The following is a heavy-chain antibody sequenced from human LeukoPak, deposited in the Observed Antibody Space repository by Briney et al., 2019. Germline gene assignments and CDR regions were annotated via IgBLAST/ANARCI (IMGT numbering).Heavy chain of an antibody. J-gene: IGHJ5*02. Sequence: PGGSLRLSCAASGFTFSSYAMSWVRQAPGKGLEWVSAISGRGGSTYYADSVKGRFTISRDNSKNTLYLQMNSLRAEDTAVYYCAKKRVAGPYNWFDPWGQGTLVTVSS. CDR2: ISGRGGST. CDR3: AKKRVAGPYNWFDP. D-gene: IGHD6-19*01. V-gene: IGHV3-23*01. CDR1: GFTFSSYA.